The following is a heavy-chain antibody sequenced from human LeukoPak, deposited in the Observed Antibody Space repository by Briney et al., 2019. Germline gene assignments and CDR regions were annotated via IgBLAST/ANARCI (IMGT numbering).Heavy chain of an antibody. V-gene: IGHV4-34*01. CDR3: ASSVPPDPSFIAAAGYYFDY. D-gene: IGHD6-13*01. J-gene: IGHJ4*02. Sequence: SETLSLTCAVYGGSFSGYYWSWIRQPPGKGLEWIGEINHSGSTNYNSSLKSRVTISVDTSKNQFSLKLSSVTAADTAVYYCASSVPPDPSFIAAAGYYFDYWGQGTLVTVSS. CDR2: INHSGST. CDR1: GGSFSGYY.